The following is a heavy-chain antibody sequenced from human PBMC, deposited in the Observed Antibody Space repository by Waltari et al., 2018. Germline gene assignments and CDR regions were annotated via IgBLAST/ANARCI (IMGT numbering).Heavy chain of an antibody. Sequence: VHVEASGGGLMQPGGSLRLSCAASGFTVSSFDMAWVRQAPGKGLEWVSLIYSGGDTYYADSVKGRFTISRDNSKNMVFLQMNSLRADDTAVYYCARETGVAVAGYGLDIWGQGTTVTVSS. V-gene: IGHV3-53*01. CDR3: ARETGVAVAGYGLDI. J-gene: IGHJ6*02. CDR2: IYSGGDT. CDR1: GFTVSSFD. D-gene: IGHD2-15*01.